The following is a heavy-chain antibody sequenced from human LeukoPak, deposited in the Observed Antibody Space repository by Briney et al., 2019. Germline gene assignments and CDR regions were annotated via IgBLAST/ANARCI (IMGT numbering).Heavy chain of an antibody. Sequence: SETLSLTCTVSGGSISSSSYYWGWIRQPPGKGLEWIGSIYYSGSTYYNPSLKSRVTISVDTSKNQFSLHLTSVTPEDTAVYYCARDKFYFGSASNCIDSWGQGTPVTVSS. CDR1: GGSISSSSYY. D-gene: IGHD3-10*01. CDR2: IYYSGST. J-gene: IGHJ4*02. CDR3: ARDKFYFGSASNCIDS. V-gene: IGHV4-39*02.